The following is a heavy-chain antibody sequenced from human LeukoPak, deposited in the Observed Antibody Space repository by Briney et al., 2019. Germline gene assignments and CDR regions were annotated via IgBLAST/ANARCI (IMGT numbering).Heavy chain of an antibody. V-gene: IGHV4-61*08. CDR2: IYYSGST. J-gene: IGHJ4*02. CDR1: GGSISSGGYY. CDR3: ARDSNGWSRGH. D-gene: IGHD6-19*01. Sequence: SETLSLTCTVSGGSISSGGYYWSWIRQPPGKGLEWIGYIYYSGSTNYNPSLKSRVTISVDTSKNQFSLKLSSVTAADTAVYYCARDSNGWSRGHWGQGTLVTVSS.